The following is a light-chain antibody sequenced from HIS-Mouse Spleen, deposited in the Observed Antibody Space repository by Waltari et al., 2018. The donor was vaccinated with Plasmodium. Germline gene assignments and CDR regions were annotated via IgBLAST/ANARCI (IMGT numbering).Light chain of an antibody. J-gene: IGKJ4*01. CDR3: QQYDNLPLT. CDR1: QDISNY. CDR2: DAS. Sequence: IQMTQSLPSLSASVGDRVTITCQASQDISNYLNWYQQKPGKAPKLLIYDASNLETGVPSRVSGSGSGTDFTFTISSLQPEDIATYYCQQYDNLPLTFGGGTKVEIK. V-gene: IGKV1-33*01.